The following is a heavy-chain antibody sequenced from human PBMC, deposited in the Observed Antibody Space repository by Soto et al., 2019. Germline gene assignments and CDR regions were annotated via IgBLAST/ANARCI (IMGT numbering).Heavy chain of an antibody. Sequence: GGSLILSCAASGFIFSTYTMHWVRQAPGKGLEWLTVMSYDGSQKYYADSVKGRLTISRDNSKNTLYLQMTSLRAEDTAVYHCAIAKSSSWHNFDYWGQGTLVTVSS. J-gene: IGHJ4*02. CDR3: AIAKSSSWHNFDY. V-gene: IGHV3-30-3*01. D-gene: IGHD6-13*01. CDR2: MSYDGSQK. CDR1: GFIFSTYT.